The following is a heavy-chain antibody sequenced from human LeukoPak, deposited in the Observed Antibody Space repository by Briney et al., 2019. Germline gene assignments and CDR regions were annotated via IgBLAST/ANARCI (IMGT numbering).Heavy chain of an antibody. D-gene: IGHD3-22*01. J-gene: IGHJ6*03. CDR3: VRVDSSGYYYYYYYMDV. CDR2: ISSSSSYI. CDR1: GFTLSSYS. Sequence: GGSLRLSCAVSGFTLSSYSMNWVRQAPGKGLEWASSISSSSSYIYYADSVKGRFTISRDNAKNSLYLQVNSLRAEDTAVYYCVRVDSSGYYYYYYYMDVWGKGTTVTISS. V-gene: IGHV3-21*01.